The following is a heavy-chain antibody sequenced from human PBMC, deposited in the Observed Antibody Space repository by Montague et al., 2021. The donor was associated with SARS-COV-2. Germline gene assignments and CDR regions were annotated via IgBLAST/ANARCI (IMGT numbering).Heavy chain of an antibody. J-gene: IGHJ6*04. D-gene: IGHD3-10*01. CDR1: GGSFSTYS. Sequence: SETLSLTCAVHGGSFSTYSWNWIRQPPGKGLEWIGEIHHGGSTNYNPSLKSRVTISADTSKNQFSLKLTSVAAADTAVYCCARLGDGVVPSPILGVGPYYSYCRMDVWGKGTTVTVSS. CDR3: ARLGDGVVPSPILGVGPYYSYCRMDV. V-gene: IGHV4-34*01. CDR2: IHHGGST.